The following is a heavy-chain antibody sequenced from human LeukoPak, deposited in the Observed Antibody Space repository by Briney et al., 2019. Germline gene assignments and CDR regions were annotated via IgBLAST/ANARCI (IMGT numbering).Heavy chain of an antibody. J-gene: IGHJ3*02. CDR2: MNPNSGNT. V-gene: IGHV1-8*03. CDR1: GYTFTSYD. D-gene: IGHD1-1*01. CDR3: ARSRWKDAFDI. Sequence: ASVKVSCKASGYTFTSYDINWVRQATGQGLEWMGWMNPNSGNTGYAQKFQGRVTITRNTSISTAYMELSSLRSEDTAVYYCARSRWKDAFDIWGQGTMVTVSS.